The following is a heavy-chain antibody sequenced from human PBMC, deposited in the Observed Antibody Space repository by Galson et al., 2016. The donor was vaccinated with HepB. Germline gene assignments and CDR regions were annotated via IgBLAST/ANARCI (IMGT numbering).Heavy chain of an antibody. D-gene: IGHD1-26*01. J-gene: IGHJ4*02. V-gene: IGHV3-30*04. Sequence: SLRLSCAASGFTFSSYAMNWVRQAPGKGLEWVAGTSYNGNNKYYIYSVKGRLTISRDDSKNTVYLQMNGLRGDDTAVYYCARVVAVGGNPPFAFDYWGQGTLVTASS. CDR2: TSYNGNNK. CDR1: GFTFSSYA. CDR3: ARVVAVGGNPPFAFDY.